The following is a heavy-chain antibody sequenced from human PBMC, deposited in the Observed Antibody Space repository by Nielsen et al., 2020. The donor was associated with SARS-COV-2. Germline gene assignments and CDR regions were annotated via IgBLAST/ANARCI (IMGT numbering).Heavy chain of an antibody. CDR2: INHSGST. D-gene: IGHD7-27*01. J-gene: IGHJ5*02. CDR3: ARDPSWGGYNWFDP. CDR1: GGSFSGYY. Sequence: SETLSLTCAVYGGSFSGYYWSWIRQPPGKGLEWIGEINHSGSTNYNPSLKSRVTISVDTSKNQFSLKLSSVTAADTAVYYCARDPSWGGYNWFDPWGQGTLVTVSS. V-gene: IGHV4-34*01.